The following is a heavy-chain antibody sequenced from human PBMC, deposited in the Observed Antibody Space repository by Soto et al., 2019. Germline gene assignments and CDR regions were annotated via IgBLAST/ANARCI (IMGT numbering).Heavy chain of an antibody. D-gene: IGHD2-15*01. V-gene: IGHV1-69*06. Sequence: GXSVKVSCKASGGTFSSYAISWVRQAPGQGLEWMGGIIPIFGTANYAQKFQGRVTITADKSTSTAYMELSSLRSEYTAVYYCARGKYCSGGSCYAHLPNWGQGTLVTVSS. J-gene: IGHJ4*02. CDR2: IIPIFGTA. CDR3: ARGKYCSGGSCYAHLPN. CDR1: GGTFSSYA.